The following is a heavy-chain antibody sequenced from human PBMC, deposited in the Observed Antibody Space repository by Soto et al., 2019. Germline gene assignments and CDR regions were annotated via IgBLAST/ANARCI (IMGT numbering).Heavy chain of an antibody. CDR3: AHRGSYESSGYATRGAFDI. J-gene: IGHJ3*02. CDR1: GFSLSTSGVG. CDR2: IYWDDDK. D-gene: IGHD3-22*01. Sequence: QITLKESGPTLVKPTQTLTLTCTFSGFSLSTSGVGVGWIRQPPGKALEWLALIYWDDDKRYSPSLKSRLTITKCTXXTXVXXTMTNMDPVATATYYCAHRGSYESSGYATRGAFDIWGQGTMVTVSS. V-gene: IGHV2-5*02.